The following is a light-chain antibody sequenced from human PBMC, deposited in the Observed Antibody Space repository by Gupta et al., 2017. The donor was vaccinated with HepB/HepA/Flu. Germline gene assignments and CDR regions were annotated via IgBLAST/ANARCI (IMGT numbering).Light chain of an antibody. Sequence: SYELTQPPSVSVSAGQTANIICSGEKLGEKYAFWYQQKAGQSPLVVIYKDEKRPSGIPERFSGTNSGNTATLTISGTQAMDEADYYCQAWANSHVIFGGGTRLTGL. CDR2: KDE. CDR3: QAWANSHVI. V-gene: IGLV3-1*01. CDR1: KLGEKY. J-gene: IGLJ2*01.